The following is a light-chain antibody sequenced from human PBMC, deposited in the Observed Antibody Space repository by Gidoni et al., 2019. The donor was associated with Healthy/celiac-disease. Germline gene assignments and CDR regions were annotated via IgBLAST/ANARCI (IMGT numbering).Light chain of an antibody. CDR1: SSDVGGYNY. J-gene: IGLJ2*01. Sequence: QSALTQPASVSGSLGQSITISCTGTSSDVGGYNYVSWYQQHPGKAPKLMIYDVSNRPSGVSNRFSGSKSGNTASLTISGLRAEDEADYYCSSYTSSSTLVFGGGTKLTVL. V-gene: IGLV2-14*01. CDR2: DVS. CDR3: SSYTSSSTLV.